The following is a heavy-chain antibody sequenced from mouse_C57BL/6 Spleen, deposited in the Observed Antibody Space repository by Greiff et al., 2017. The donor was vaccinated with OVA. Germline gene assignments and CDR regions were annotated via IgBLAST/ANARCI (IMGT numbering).Heavy chain of an antibody. J-gene: IGHJ2*01. V-gene: IGHV1-55*01. Sequence: QVQLQQPGAELVKPGASVKMSCKASGYTFTSYWITWVKQRPGQGLEWIGDIYPGSGSTNYNEKFKSKATLTVDTSSSTAYMQLSSLTSEDSAVYYCARWGDSYYGSLYYFDYWGQGTTLTVSS. CDR1: GYTFTSYW. D-gene: IGHD1-1*01. CDR3: ARWGDSYYGSLYYFDY. CDR2: IYPGSGST.